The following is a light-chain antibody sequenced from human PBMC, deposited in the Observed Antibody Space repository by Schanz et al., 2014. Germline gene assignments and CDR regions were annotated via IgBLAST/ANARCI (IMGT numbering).Light chain of an antibody. CDR2: GAS. CDR3: HQYGNSPKT. CDR1: QSVSSN. V-gene: IGKV3-20*01. Sequence: EIVLTQSPGTLSLSPGERATLSCRASQSVSSNLAWYQQRPGQAPRLLIYGASTRASDFPDRFSGSVSGTDFTLTISRLETEDFAVYYCHQYGNSPKTFGQGTKLEIK. J-gene: IGKJ2*01.